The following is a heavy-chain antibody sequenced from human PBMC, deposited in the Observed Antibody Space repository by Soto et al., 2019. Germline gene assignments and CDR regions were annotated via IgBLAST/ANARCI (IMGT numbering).Heavy chain of an antibody. CDR1: GFTVSSYA. CDR2: ISGSGGST. CDR3: AKGRFGELLPTPLNWFDP. D-gene: IGHD3-10*01. Sequence: GGSLRLSCAASGFTVSSYAMSWVRRAPGKGLKWVSAISGSGGSTCYADSVKGRFTISRDNSKNTLYLQMNSLRAEDTAVYYCAKGRFGELLPTPLNWFDPWGQGT. V-gene: IGHV3-23*01. J-gene: IGHJ5*02.